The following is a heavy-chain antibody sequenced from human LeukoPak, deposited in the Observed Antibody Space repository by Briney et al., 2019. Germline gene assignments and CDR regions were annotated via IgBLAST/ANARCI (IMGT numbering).Heavy chain of an antibody. Sequence: ASVKVSCKPSGNTSTGYIIHWVRQAPGQGLGWMGWITPSSGGTNYAQKFQGRVTMTRDTSISTAYMELSRLRSDDTAVYYCARLTYYDFWSGYNYAFDIWGQGTMVTVSS. D-gene: IGHD3-3*01. CDR3: ARLTYYDFWSGYNYAFDI. CDR1: GNTSTGYI. CDR2: ITPSSGGT. V-gene: IGHV1-2*02. J-gene: IGHJ3*02.